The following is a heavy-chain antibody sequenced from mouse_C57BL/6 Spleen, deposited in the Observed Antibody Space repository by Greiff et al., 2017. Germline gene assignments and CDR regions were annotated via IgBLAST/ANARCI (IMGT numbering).Heavy chain of an antibody. CDR2: ISSGGDYI. J-gene: IGHJ4*01. D-gene: IGHD2-4*01. CDR1: GFTFSSYA. CDR3: TKEEKRGEDDYEAYYYAMDY. Sequence: EVNVVESGEGLVKPGGSLKLSCAASGFTFSSYAMSWVRQTPEKRLEWVAYISSGGDYIYYADTVKGRLTISRDNARNTLYLQMSSLKSEDTAMYYCTKEEKRGEDDYEAYYYAMDYWGQGTSVTVSS. V-gene: IGHV5-9-1*02.